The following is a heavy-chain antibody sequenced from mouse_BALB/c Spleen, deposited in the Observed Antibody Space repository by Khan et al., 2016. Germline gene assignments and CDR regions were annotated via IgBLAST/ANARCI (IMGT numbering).Heavy chain of an antibody. Sequence: EVQLQESGPSLAKPSQTLSLTCSVTGDSITSGHWNWIRKFPGNKYDFMGYISHSGDSYYNPSLKSRISNTRDTSKNQYYMQLNSGTTEDKATYYCSTCHYSFSAFAYCCRGPLVTVSP. CDR2: ISHSGDS. V-gene: IGHV3-8*02. D-gene: IGHD1-2*01. J-gene: IGHJ3*01. CDR1: GDSITSGH. CDR3: STCHYSFSAFAY.